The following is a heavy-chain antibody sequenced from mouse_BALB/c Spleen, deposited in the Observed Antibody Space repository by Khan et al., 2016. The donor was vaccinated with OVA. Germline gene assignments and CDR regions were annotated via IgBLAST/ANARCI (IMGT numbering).Heavy chain of an antibody. J-gene: IGHJ3*01. V-gene: IGHV5-4*02. D-gene: IGHD2-13*01. CDR1: GFTFSDYY. CDR3: ARGYYADPFAY. CDR2: ISDGGTYT. Sequence: EVELVESGGGLVKPGGFLKLSCAASGFTFSDYYMYWVRQTPEKGLEWVATISDGGTYTLYAANVKGRFTITRDNSTNNLYLQMSSLTSDDTAMYYCARGYYADPFAYWGQGTLVTVSA.